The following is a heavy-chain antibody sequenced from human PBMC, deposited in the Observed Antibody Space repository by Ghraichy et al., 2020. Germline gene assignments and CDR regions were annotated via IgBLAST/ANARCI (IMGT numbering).Heavy chain of an antibody. D-gene: IGHD3-22*01. V-gene: IGHV1-46*03. CDR2: INPSGGST. J-gene: IGHJ6*02. CDR1: GYTFTSYY. CDR3: ASPSNHYYDSSGYATDYYYYGMDV. Sequence: ASVKDSCKASGYTFTSYYMHWVRQAPGQGLEWMGIINPSGGSTSYAQKFQGRVTMTRDTSTSTVYMELSSLRSEDTAVYYCASPSNHYYDSSGYATDYYYYGMDVWGQGTTVTVSS.